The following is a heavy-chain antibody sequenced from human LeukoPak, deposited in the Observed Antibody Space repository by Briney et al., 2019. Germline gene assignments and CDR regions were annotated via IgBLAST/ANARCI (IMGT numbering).Heavy chain of an antibody. D-gene: IGHD4-17*01. Sequence: GGSLRLSCAASGFTFSNYAMNWVRQAPGEGLEWVSAISGSGGSTYYADSVKGRFTISRDNSKNTLFLQMSSLRAEDTALYYCAKGSVYGDYYFDYWGQGTLVTVSS. CDR2: ISGSGGST. J-gene: IGHJ4*02. CDR3: AKGSVYGDYYFDY. CDR1: GFTFSNYA. V-gene: IGHV3-23*01.